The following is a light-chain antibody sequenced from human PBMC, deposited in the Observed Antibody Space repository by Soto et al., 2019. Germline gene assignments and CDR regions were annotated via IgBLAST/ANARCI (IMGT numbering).Light chain of an antibody. V-gene: IGKV1-39*01. CDR1: QSISTY. CDR3: QQSYSNPTWT. Sequence: DIQLTQSPSSLSASVGDRITITCRASQSISTYLNWYQQKPGEAPTLLXYDSSTLQSGVPSRFSGSGFGAEFTLTVSSLQPEDFATYYCQQSYSNPTWTFGQGTKVDI. J-gene: IGKJ1*01. CDR2: DSS.